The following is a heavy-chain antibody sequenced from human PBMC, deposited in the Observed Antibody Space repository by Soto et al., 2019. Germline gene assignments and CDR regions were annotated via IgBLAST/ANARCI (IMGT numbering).Heavy chain of an antibody. CDR2: IYSTGTT. CDR3: AKDGRCSGSNYNSFGY. Sequence: EVQLVESGGGLIQPGGSLKLSCAASGFTVGNNYMSWVRQAPGKGLEWVSLIYSTGTTKYADSVKGRFTVSRDNAKNTLYLQMNSLRAEDTAVYYCAKDGRCSGSNYNSFGYWGQGTLVTVSS. J-gene: IGHJ4*02. D-gene: IGHD3-10*02. V-gene: IGHV3-53*01. CDR1: GFTVGNNY.